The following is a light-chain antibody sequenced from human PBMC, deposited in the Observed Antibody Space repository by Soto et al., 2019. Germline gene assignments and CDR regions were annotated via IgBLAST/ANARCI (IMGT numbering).Light chain of an antibody. Sequence: QSALTQPASVSGSPGQSITISCTGTSSDVGGYNYVSWYQQYPGKAPKLMIYDVSSRPSGVSNRFSGSKSGNTASLTISGLQAEDEADYHCSSYTPSSTYVFGTGTKPPS. V-gene: IGLV2-14*03. J-gene: IGLJ1*01. CDR1: SSDVGGYNY. CDR2: DVS. CDR3: SSYTPSSTYV.